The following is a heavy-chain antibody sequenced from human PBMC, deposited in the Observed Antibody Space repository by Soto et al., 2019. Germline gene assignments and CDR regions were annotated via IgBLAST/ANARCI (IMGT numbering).Heavy chain of an antibody. J-gene: IGHJ4*02. Sequence: QVQLVESGGGVVQPGRSLRLSCAASGFTFSSYAMHWVRQAPGKGLEWVAVISYDGSNKYYADSVKGRFTISRDNSKNTLYLQMNSLRAEDTAVYYCARDLYYYDSSGYSHYDYWGQGTLVTVSS. CDR3: ARDLYYYDSSGYSHYDY. CDR1: GFTFSSYA. CDR2: ISYDGSNK. D-gene: IGHD3-22*01. V-gene: IGHV3-30-3*01.